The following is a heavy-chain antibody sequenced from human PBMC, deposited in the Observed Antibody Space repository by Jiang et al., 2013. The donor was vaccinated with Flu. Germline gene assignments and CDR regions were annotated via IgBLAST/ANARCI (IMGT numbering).Heavy chain of an antibody. D-gene: IGHD2-2*02. J-gene: IGHJ6*02. V-gene: IGHV1-69*06. CDR1: GGTFSSYP. Sequence: SGAEVKRPGSSVKVSCKASGGTFSSYPISWVRQAPGQGLEWMGGIIPIFGTTDYPHKFQDRVTITADKSTSTVYMDLSSLISEDTAVYYCATKSSGHCIGTICYTFDYYYYGMDVWGQGTTVTVSS. CDR2: IIPIFGTT. CDR3: ATKSSGHCIGTICYTFDYYYYGMDV.